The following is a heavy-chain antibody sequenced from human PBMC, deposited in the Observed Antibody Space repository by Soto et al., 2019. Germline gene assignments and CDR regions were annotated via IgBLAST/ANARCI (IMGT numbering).Heavy chain of an antibody. CDR2: IYYSGST. V-gene: IGHV4-31*03. D-gene: IGHD1-26*01. CDR3: AREGGIVGATAADY. CDR1: GGSISSGGYY. J-gene: IGHJ4*02. Sequence: QVQLQESGPGLVKPSQTLSLTCTVSGGSISSGGYYWSWIRQHPGKGLEWIGYIYYSGSTYYNPSLKNRVTLSVDTSKNQFSLKLSSVTAADTAVYYCAREGGIVGATAADYWGQGTLVTVSS.